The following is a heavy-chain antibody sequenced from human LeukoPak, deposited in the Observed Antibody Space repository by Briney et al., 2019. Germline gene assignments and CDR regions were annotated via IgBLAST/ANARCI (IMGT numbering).Heavy chain of an antibody. D-gene: IGHD6-25*01. CDR2: ISTSSRTI. J-gene: IGHJ4*02. CDR3: ARGLGF. Sequence: PGGSLRLSCAASGFTFSSYFMNWVRQAPGKGLEWLAYISTSSRTIYYADSVKGRFTISRDNAKNSLYLQMNTLRAEDTAVYYCARGLGFWGQGTLVTVSS. CDR1: GFTFSSYF. V-gene: IGHV3-48*01.